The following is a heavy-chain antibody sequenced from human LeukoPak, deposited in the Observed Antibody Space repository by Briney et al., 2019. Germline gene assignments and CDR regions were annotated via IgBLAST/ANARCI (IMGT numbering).Heavy chain of an antibody. Sequence: GGSLRLSCAASGFTSSSYAMSCVRQAPGKGLEWVSAISGSGGSTYYADSVKGRFTISRDNSKNTLYMQMNSLRAEDTAVYYCEKGREQWLVGLDYWGQGTLVTVSS. CDR3: EKGREQWLVGLDY. CDR1: GFTSSSYA. J-gene: IGHJ4*02. CDR2: ISGSGGST. V-gene: IGHV3-23*01. D-gene: IGHD6-19*01.